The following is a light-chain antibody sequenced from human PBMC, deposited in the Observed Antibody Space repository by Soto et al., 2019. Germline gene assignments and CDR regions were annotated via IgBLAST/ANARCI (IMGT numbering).Light chain of an antibody. CDR1: SSNIGAGSD. CDR3: QSYDNSLGGYV. CDR2: DNN. V-gene: IGLV1-40*01. Sequence: QSVLTQPPSVSGAPGQRVTIPCTGSSSNIGAGSDVHWYQQLPGKAPKVPMFDNNNRPSGVPDRFSGSKSGTSASLAITGLQSEDEADYYCQSYDNSLGGYVFGTGTKVTVL. J-gene: IGLJ1*01.